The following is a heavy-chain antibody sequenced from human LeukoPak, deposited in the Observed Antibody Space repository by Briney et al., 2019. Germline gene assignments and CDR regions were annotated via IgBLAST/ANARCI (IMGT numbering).Heavy chain of an antibody. CDR2: ISGSGHST. CDR3: AKEPHILTGYYTDYFDY. D-gene: IGHD3-9*01. V-gene: IGHV3-23*01. J-gene: IGHJ4*02. Sequence: GGSLRLSCAASGFTFSSSAMSWVRQAPGKGLEWVSGISGSGHSTYYADSVKGRFTVSRDNSKNTLYLQMDSLRAEDTAVYFCAKEPHILTGYYTDYFDYWGQGTLVTVSS. CDR1: GFTFSSSA.